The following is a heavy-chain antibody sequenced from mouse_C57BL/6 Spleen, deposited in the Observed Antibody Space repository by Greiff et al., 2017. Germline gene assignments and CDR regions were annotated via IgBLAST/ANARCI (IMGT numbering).Heavy chain of an antibody. CDR3: ARSDGNYPYAMDY. V-gene: IGHV1-80*01. J-gene: IGHJ4*01. CDR1: GYAFSSYW. Sequence: VKLMESGAELVKPGASVKISCKASGYAFSSYWMNWVKQRPGKGLEWIGQIYPGDGDTNYNGKFKGKATLTADKSSSTAYMQLSSLTSEDSAVYFCARSDGNYPYAMDYWGQGTSVTVSS. CDR2: IYPGDGDT. D-gene: IGHD2-1*01.